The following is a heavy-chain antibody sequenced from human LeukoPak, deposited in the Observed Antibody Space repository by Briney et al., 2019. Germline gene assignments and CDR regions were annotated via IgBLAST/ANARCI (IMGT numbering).Heavy chain of an antibody. CDR1: GYSFTYYW. V-gene: IGHV5-51*01. Sequence: GESLKISCKGSGYSFTYYWIGWVRQMPGKGLEWMGIIYPGDSDTRYRPSFQGQVTISVDKSISTAYLQWSSLKASDTAMYYCARQNGNSKYYFDYWGQGTLVTVSS. J-gene: IGHJ4*02. D-gene: IGHD1-1*01. CDR3: ARQNGNSKYYFDY. CDR2: IYPGDSDT.